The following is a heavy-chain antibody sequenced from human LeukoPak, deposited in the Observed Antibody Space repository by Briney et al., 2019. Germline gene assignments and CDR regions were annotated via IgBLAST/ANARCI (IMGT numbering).Heavy chain of an antibody. J-gene: IGHJ4*02. D-gene: IGHD6-13*01. CDR3: ARDQAVAGTKRFDY. Sequence: GGSLRLSCAASGFTFSSYSMNWVRQAPGKGLEWVSSISSSSSYIYYADSVKGRITISRDNAKNSLYLQMNSLRAEDTAVYYCARDQAVAGTKRFDYWGQGTLVTVSS. CDR2: ISSSSSYI. CDR1: GFTFSSYS. V-gene: IGHV3-21*01.